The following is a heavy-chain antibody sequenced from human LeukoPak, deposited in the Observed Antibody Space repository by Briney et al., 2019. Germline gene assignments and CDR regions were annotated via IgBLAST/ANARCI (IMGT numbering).Heavy chain of an antibody. CDR1: GYSLTELS. Sequence: ASVKVSCKVSGYSLTELSMHWVRQAPGKGLEWMGGFHPEEGETIYAQKFQGRVTMAEDTSTDTAYMEMSSLRSEDTAVYYCATGYTFFWYFDLWGRGTLVTVSS. D-gene: IGHD2-2*02. V-gene: IGHV1-24*01. CDR2: FHPEEGET. J-gene: IGHJ2*01. CDR3: ATGYTFFWYFDL.